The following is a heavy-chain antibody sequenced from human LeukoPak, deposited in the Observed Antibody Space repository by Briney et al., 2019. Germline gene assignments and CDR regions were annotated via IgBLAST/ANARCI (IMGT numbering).Heavy chain of an antibody. V-gene: IGHV3-11*01. CDR3: ARSIGLTGGGVDV. J-gene: IGHJ6*02. CDR1: GFTFSDYN. D-gene: IGHD1-14*01. CDR2: ITNGGSTI. Sequence: GGSLSLSCAASGFTFSDYNMNWVRQAPGKGLEWVSYITNGGSTIHYADSVKGRFTISRDNAKKTLYLQMNSLRAEDTAVYYCARSIGLTGGGVDVWGQGTTVTVSS.